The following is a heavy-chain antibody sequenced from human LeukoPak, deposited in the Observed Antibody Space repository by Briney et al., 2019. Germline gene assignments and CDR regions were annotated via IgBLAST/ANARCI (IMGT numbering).Heavy chain of an antibody. Sequence: ASVKVSCRASGGTFSSYAISWVRQAPGQGLEWMGGIIPMFGTANYAQKFQGRVTITTDESTSTAYMELSSLRSEDTAVYYCARVYLSRPVVVTATFDYWGQGTLVTVSS. CDR2: IIPMFGTA. CDR1: GGTFSSYA. CDR3: ARVYLSRPVVVTATFDY. V-gene: IGHV1-69*05. D-gene: IGHD2-21*02. J-gene: IGHJ4*02.